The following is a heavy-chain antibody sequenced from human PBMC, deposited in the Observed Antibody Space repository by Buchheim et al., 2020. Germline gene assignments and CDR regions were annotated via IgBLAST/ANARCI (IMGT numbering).Heavy chain of an antibody. CDR2: IYYSGST. CDR3: ARESRYCTNGVCYGGYYFDY. Sequence: QVQLQESGPGLVKPSQTLSLTCTVSGGSISSGDYYWSWIRKPPGKGLEWIGYIYYSGSTYYNPSLKSRVPISVDTSKNQFSLKLSSVTAADTAVYYCARESRYCTNGVCYGGYYFDYWGQGTL. CDR1: GGSISSGDYY. V-gene: IGHV4-30-4*01. D-gene: IGHD2-8*01. J-gene: IGHJ4*02.